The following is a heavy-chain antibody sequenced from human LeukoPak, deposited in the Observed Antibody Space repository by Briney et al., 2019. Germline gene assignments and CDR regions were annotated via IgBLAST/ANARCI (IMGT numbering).Heavy chain of an antibody. D-gene: IGHD5-12*01. CDR1: GXSISSYY. CDR2: IYDSGST. V-gene: IGHV4-59*01. CDR3: ARGGSGYDSFYYYGMDV. J-gene: IGHJ6*02. Sequence: SETLSLTCTVSGXSISSYYWSWIRQPPGKGLEWIGYIYDSGSTNYNPSLKSRVTISVDTSKNQFSLKLSSVTAADTAVYYSARGGSGYDSFYYYGMDVWGQGTTVTVSS.